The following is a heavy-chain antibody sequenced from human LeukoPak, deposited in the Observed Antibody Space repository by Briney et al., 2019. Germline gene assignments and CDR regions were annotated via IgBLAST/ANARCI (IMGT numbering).Heavy chain of an antibody. CDR2: MNPNSGNT. V-gene: IGHV1-8*01. CDR3: ARAAGYSSSWYSPSNYYYYGMDV. CDR1: GYTFTSYD. J-gene: IGHJ6*02. D-gene: IGHD6-13*01. Sequence: ASVKVSCKASGYTFTSYDINWVRQATGQGLEWMGWMNPNSGNTGYAQKFQGRVTMTRDTSISTAYMELSRLRSDDTAVYYCARAAGYSSSWYSPSNYYYYGMDVWGQGTTVTVSS.